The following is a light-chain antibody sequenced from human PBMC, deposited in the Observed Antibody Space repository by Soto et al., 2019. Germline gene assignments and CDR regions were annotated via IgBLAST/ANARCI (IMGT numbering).Light chain of an antibody. J-gene: IGKJ1*01. CDR1: QGIKDY. V-gene: IGKV3-15*01. Sequence: EIVMTQSPATLSVSPGERATLSCRASQGIKDYLAWFQQKPGQAPRLLIYGASTRATAIPARFSGSGSGTEFTLSISSLQSEDFAVYYCQQYNTWPLTFGQGTKVDIK. CDR3: QQYNTWPLT. CDR2: GAS.